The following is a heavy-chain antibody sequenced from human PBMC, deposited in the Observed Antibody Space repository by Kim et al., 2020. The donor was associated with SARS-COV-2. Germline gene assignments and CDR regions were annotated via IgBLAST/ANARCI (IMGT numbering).Heavy chain of an antibody. J-gene: IGHJ6*03. V-gene: IGHV1-69*04. D-gene: IGHD2-2*01. Sequence: KCQGRVTITADKATSTAYMELSSLRSEDTAVYYCAREFVVVPALSYYMDVWGKGTTVTVSS. CDR3: AREFVVVPALSYYMDV.